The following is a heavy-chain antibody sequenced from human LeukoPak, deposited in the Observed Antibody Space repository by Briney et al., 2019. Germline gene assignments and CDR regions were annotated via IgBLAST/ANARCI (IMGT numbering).Heavy chain of an antibody. Sequence: GGSLRLSCAASGFTFSSYWMSWVRQAPGKGLEWVANIKQDGSKKYYVDSVKGRFTISRDNAKNSLYLQMNSLRAEDTAVYYCAKQRPGTPSGLDYWGQGTLVTVSS. CDR1: GFTFSSYW. V-gene: IGHV3-7*01. J-gene: IGHJ4*02. CDR3: AKQRPGTPSGLDY. D-gene: IGHD1/OR15-1a*01. CDR2: IKQDGSKK.